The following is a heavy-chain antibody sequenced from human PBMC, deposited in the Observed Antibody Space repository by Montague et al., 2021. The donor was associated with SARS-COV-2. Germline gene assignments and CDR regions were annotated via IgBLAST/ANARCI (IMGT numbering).Heavy chain of an antibody. CDR1: RFTFSSYW. D-gene: IGHD5-18*01. CDR2: IKQDGSEK. CDR3: TRLGWGYSDGLDY. Sequence: SLRLSCAASRFTFSSYWMSWVRQAPGKGLEWVANIKQDGSEKYYVDSVKGRFSISRDNAKNSLYLQMSSLRAEDTAMYYCTRLGWGYSDGLDYWGQGTLVTVSS. V-gene: IGHV3-7*01. J-gene: IGHJ4*02.